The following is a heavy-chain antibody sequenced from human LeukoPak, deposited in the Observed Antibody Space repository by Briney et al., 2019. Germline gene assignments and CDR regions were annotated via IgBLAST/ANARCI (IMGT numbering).Heavy chain of an antibody. CDR1: GGTFSSYA. CDR3: ASTVEMATISAEFDY. D-gene: IGHD5-24*01. V-gene: IGHV1-69*06. J-gene: IGHJ4*02. CDR2: IIPIFGTA. Sequence: GASVKVSCKASGGTFSSYAISWVRQAPGQGLEWMGGIIPIFGTANYAQKFQGRVTITADKSTSTAYMELSSLRSEDTAVYYCASTVEMATISAEFDYWGQGTLVTVSS.